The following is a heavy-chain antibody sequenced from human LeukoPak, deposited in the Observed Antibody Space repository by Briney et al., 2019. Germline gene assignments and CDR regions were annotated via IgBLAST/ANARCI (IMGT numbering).Heavy chain of an antibody. J-gene: IGHJ4*02. Sequence: GGSLRLSCAASGFTLSSYEMNWVRLAPGKGLEWISYISRTGNSIYYADSVKGRFTISRDSAKNSLCLQMNSLRAEDTAVYYCARGPYSSNRYVDYWGQGTLVTVAS. CDR3: ARGPYSSNRYVDY. CDR1: GFTLSSYE. CDR2: ISRTGNSI. V-gene: IGHV3-48*03. D-gene: IGHD6-13*01.